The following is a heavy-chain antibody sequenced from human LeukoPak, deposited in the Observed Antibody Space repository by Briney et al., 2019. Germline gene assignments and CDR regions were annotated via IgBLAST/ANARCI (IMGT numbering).Heavy chain of an antibody. Sequence: SETLSLTCTVSGGSISSYYWSWIRQPPGKGLEWIGYIYYSGSTNYNPSLKSRVTISVDTSKNQFSLKLSSVTAADTAVYYCARVGIAAARDAFDVWGQGTMVTVSS. D-gene: IGHD6-13*01. V-gene: IGHV4-59*01. CDR3: ARVGIAAARDAFDV. J-gene: IGHJ3*01. CDR1: GGSISSYY. CDR2: IYYSGST.